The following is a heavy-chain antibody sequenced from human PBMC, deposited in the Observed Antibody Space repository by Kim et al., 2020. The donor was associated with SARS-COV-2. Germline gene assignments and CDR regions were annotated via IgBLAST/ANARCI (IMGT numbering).Heavy chain of an antibody. Sequence: GESLKISCKGSGYTFTNYWIGWVRQMPGKGLEWMGIIYPGDSDTRYSPSFQGQVTISADKSISTAYLQWSSLKASDTAMYYCARQQNYCSGGSCFSGMIYWGQGTLVTVSS. D-gene: IGHD2-15*01. CDR3: ARQQNYCSGGSCFSGMIY. CDR1: GYTFTNYW. CDR2: IYPGDSDT. J-gene: IGHJ4*02. V-gene: IGHV5-51*01.